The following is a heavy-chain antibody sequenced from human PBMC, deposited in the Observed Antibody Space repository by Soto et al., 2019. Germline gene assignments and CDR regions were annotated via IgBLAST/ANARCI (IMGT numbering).Heavy chain of an antibody. CDR3: AKTIPTVGVSSTGRGALLDY. V-gene: IGHV3-30*18. Sequence: QVQLVESGGGVVQPGRSLRLSCAASGFSFSAFGMHWVRQAPGKGLEWVAVISNDGNSQHYADSVKGRFSISRDSSKKSFYLQMNSLSVEDTAVYYCAKTIPTVGVSSTGRGALLDYWGQGTLVSVSS. J-gene: IGHJ4*02. D-gene: IGHD3-3*01. CDR1: GFSFSAFG. CDR2: ISNDGNSQ.